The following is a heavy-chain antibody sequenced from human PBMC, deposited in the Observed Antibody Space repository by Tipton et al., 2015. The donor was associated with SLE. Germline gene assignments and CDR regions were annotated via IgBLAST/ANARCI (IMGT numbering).Heavy chain of an antibody. V-gene: IGHV4-4*02. CDR3: ARGFTFPAS. CDR1: GASIRSNNW. D-gene: IGHD3-3*01. Sequence: TLSLTCAVSGASIRSNNWWSWVRQSPGKGREWIGEIHESGRTSYNPSLKSRVTMSMDKSNNQLSLTLKSVSAADTAVYYCARGFTFPASWGQGTLVSVSS. CDR2: IHESGRT. J-gene: IGHJ4*02.